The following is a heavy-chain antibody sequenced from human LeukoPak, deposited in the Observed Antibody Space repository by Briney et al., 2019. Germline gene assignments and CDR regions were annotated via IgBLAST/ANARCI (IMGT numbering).Heavy chain of an antibody. CDR2: MYLSGTT. D-gene: IGHD3-10*01. J-gene: IGHJ4*02. V-gene: IGHV4-4*02. Sequence: SETLSLTCTVSGDSIDSLDLWSWVRQPPGKGLEWIGEMYLSGTTHSNPSVKSRVTISIDKSKNQFFLNLSSVTAADTAVYYCARSITGYGSGSSFDYWGQGTLVTVSS. CDR3: ARSITGYGSGSSFDY. CDR1: GDSIDSLDL.